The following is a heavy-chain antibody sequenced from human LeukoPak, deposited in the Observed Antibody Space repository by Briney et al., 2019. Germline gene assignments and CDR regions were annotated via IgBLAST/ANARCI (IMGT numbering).Heavy chain of an antibody. J-gene: IGHJ4*02. V-gene: IGHV3-23*01. Sequence: GGSLRLSCAASGFTFSSYAMSWVRQAPGKGQEWVSAVSGSGGSTYYADSVKGRFTISRDNSKNTLYLQMNSLRAEDTAVYYCAKHDYDVWSGYYVDYWGQGTLVTVSS. CDR2: VSGSGGST. D-gene: IGHD3-3*01. CDR1: GFTFSSYA. CDR3: AKHDYDVWSGYYVDY.